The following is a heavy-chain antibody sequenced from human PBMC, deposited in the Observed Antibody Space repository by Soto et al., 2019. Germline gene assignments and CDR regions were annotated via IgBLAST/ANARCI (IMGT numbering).Heavy chain of an antibody. Sequence: QVQLVESGGGVVQPGRSLRLSCAASGFIFSSYGMNWVRQAPGKGLEWVAVISYDGSSKYYADSVKGRFTISRDNSENTLHLQMNSLRAEDTAMYYCAKGGEYQLLRIYFDYWGQGTPFTVSS. CDR1: GFIFSSYG. D-gene: IGHD2-2*01. CDR2: ISYDGSSK. V-gene: IGHV3-30*18. CDR3: AKGGEYQLLRIYFDY. J-gene: IGHJ4*02.